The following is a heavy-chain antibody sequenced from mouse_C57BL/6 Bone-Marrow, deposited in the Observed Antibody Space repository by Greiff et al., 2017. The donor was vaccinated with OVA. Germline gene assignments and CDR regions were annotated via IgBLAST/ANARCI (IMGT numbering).Heavy chain of an antibody. V-gene: IGHV1-63*01. Sequence: VKLMESGAELVRPGTSVKMSCKASGYTFTNYWIGWAKQRPGHGLEWIGDIYPGGGYTNYNEKFKGKATLTADKSSSTAYMQFSSLTSEDSAIYYCARWDYGSSSWYFDVWGTGTTVTVSS. CDR2: IYPGGGYT. CDR3: ARWDYGSSSWYFDV. D-gene: IGHD1-1*01. CDR1: GYTFTNYW. J-gene: IGHJ1*03.